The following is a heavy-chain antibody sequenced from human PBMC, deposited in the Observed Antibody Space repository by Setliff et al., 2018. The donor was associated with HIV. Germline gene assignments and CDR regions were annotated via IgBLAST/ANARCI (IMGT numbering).Heavy chain of an antibody. Sequence: SVKVSCKASGGTFSSYAISWVRQAPGQGLEWMGGIILILGTANYAQKFQGRVTITADESTSTAYMELSSLRSEDTAVYYCARDRYSSGWSWFDPWGRGTLVTVSS. J-gene: IGHJ5*02. CDR1: GGTFSSYA. CDR2: IILILGTA. V-gene: IGHV1-69*13. CDR3: ARDRYSSGWSWFDP. D-gene: IGHD6-19*01.